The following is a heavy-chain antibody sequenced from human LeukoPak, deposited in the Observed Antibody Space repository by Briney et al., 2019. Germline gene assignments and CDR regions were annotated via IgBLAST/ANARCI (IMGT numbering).Heavy chain of an antibody. CDR1: GGTFSSYA. D-gene: IGHD3-16*01. CDR2: IIPIFGTA. V-gene: IGHV1-69*05. Sequence: GASVKVSCKASGGTFSSYAISWVRQAPGQGLEWMGGIIPIFGTANYAQKFQGRVTITTDESTSTAYMELSSLRSEDTAVYYCATDRNDYVWGSPRFDPWGQGTLVTVSS. CDR3: ATDRNDYVWGSPRFDP. J-gene: IGHJ5*02.